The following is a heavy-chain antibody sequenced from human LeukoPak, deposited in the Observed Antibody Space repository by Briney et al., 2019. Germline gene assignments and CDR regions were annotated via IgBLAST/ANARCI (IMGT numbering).Heavy chain of an antibody. CDR3: VKDFGRIRGTPDS. D-gene: IGHD1-26*01. CDR2: SAHDEVGK. CDR1: GFTFSDYA. V-gene: IGHV3-30*18. Sequence: GGSLRLSCVGSGFTFSDYAIHWVRQAPGKGLEWVAVSAHDEVGKQFADSVKGRFTLSRDNSRDSVHLQMNRLRDEDTAVYYCVKDFGRIRGTPDSWGQGTQVTVSS. J-gene: IGHJ4*02.